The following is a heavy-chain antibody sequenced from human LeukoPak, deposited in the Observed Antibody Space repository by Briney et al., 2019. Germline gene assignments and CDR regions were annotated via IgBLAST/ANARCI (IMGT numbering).Heavy chain of an antibody. D-gene: IGHD6-13*01. J-gene: IGHJ4*02. Sequence: PGGSLRLSCAASGFTFSSYAFHWVRQAPGEGLEWVAVLSYDGINKYYADSVKGRFTISRDNAKNTLFLQMSSLRDEDTAVYYCARDAALLSAAGTGASVDYWGQGTLVTVSS. CDR3: ARDAALLSAAGTGASVDY. CDR1: GFTFSSYA. CDR2: LSYDGINK. V-gene: IGHV3-30-3*01.